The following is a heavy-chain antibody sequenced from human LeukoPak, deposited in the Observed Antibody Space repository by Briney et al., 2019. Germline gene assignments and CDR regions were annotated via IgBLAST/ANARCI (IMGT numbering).Heavy chain of an antibody. CDR3: ARRIVIAGLFDY. V-gene: IGHV4-30-2*01. Sequence: SETLSLTCSVSGGSISSGGYYWGWIRQPPGKGLEWTGYIYQSGSTYYNPSLKSRVTISVDRSKNQISLKMSSVTAADTAVYYCARRIVIAGLFDYWGQGTLVTVSS. D-gene: IGHD2/OR15-2a*01. J-gene: IGHJ4*02. CDR2: IYQSGST. CDR1: GGSISSGGYY.